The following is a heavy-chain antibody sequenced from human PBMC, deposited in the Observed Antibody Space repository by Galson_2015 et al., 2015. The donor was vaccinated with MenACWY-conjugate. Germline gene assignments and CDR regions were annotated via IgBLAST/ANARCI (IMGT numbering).Heavy chain of an antibody. J-gene: IGHJ4*02. D-gene: IGHD6-6*01. V-gene: IGHV3-21*01. CDR3: ARDSSTATLYSSLDFDY. CDR1: GFTFSSYS. Sequence: SLRLSCAASGFTFSSYSMNWVRQAPGKGLEWVSSISSSSSYIYYADSVKGRFTISRANAKNSLYLQMNSLRAEDTAVYYCARDSSTATLYSSLDFDYWGQGTLVTVSS. CDR2: ISSSSSYI.